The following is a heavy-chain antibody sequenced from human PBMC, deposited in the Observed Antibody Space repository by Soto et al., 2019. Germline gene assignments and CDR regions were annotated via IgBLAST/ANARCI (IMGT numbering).Heavy chain of an antibody. CDR1: GGTFSSYA. D-gene: IGHD1-7*01. Sequence: ASVKVSCKASGGTFSSYAISWVRQAPGQGLEWMGGIIPIFGTANYAQKFQGRVTITADESTSTAYMELSSLRSEDTAVYYCARNGGLELRYYYYYGMDVWGQGTTVTVSS. V-gene: IGHV1-69*13. CDR3: ARNGGLELRYYYYYGMDV. CDR2: IIPIFGTA. J-gene: IGHJ6*02.